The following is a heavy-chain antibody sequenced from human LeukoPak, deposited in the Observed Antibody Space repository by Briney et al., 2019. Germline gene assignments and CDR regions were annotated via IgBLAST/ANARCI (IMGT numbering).Heavy chain of an antibody. CDR2: ISSSSRNI. CDR3: ARDRGAATGTISLDY. J-gene: IGHJ4*02. CDR1: GFSFGTYS. Sequence: PGGSLRLSCAASGFSFGTYSMNWVRQAPGKGLEWVSYISSSSRNIHYADLMKGRFTISRDNAKSSLYLQMNSLRVEDTAVYYCARDRGAATGTISLDYWGQGTLVTVSS. V-gene: IGHV3-21*01. D-gene: IGHD1-1*01.